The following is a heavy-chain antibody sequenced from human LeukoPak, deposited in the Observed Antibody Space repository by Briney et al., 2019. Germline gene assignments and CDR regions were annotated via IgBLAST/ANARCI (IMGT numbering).Heavy chain of an antibody. CDR3: ARAAYSSGWPYYYYGMDV. CDR1: GGSISSGGYY. Sequence: SETLSLTCTVSGGSISSGGYYWSWIRQHPGKGLEWIGYIYYSGSTYYNPSLKSRVTISVDTSKNQFSLKLSSVTAADTAVYYCARAAYSSGWPYYYYGMDVWGQGTTVTVSS. CDR2: IYYSGST. V-gene: IGHV4-31*03. D-gene: IGHD6-19*01. J-gene: IGHJ6*02.